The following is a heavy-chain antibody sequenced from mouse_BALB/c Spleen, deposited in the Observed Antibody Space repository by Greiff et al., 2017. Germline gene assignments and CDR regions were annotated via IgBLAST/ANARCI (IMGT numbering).Heavy chain of an antibody. V-gene: IGHV5-6-5*01. J-gene: IGHJ1*01. CDR1: GFTFSSYA. D-gene: IGHD1-1*01. CDR2: ISSGGST. Sequence: EVMLVESGGGLVKPGGSLKLSCAASGFTFSSYAMSWVRQTPEKRLEWVASISSGGSTYYPDSVKGRFTISRDNARNILYLQMSSLRSEDTAMYYCARFTTVVAPYWYFDVWGAGTTVTVSS. CDR3: ARFTTVVAPYWYFDV.